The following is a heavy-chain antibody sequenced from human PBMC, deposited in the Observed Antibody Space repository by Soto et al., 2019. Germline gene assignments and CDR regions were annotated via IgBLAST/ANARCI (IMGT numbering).Heavy chain of an antibody. CDR3: ARSPDYDILTGTGEGIAFDI. CDR1: GGSISSYY. CDR2: IYYSGST. D-gene: IGHD3-9*01. J-gene: IGHJ3*02. Sequence: SETLSLTCTVSGGSISSYYWSWIRQPPGKGLDWIGYIYYSGSTNYNPSLKSRVTISVDTSKNQFSLKLSSVTAADTAVYYCARSPDYDILTGTGEGIAFDIWGQGTMVTVSS. V-gene: IGHV4-59*01.